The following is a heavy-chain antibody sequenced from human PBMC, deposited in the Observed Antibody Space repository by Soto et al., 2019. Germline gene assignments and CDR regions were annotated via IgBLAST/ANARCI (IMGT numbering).Heavy chain of an antibody. CDR3: ARGPHYDYVWGSYRYGAFDI. Sequence: ASVKVSCKASGYTFTSYAMHWVRQAPGQRLEWMGWINAGNGNTKYSQKFQGRVTITRDTSASTAYMELSSLRSEDTAVYYCARGPHYDYVWGSYRYGAFDIWGQGTMVTVS. CDR2: INAGNGNT. V-gene: IGHV1-3*01. J-gene: IGHJ3*02. D-gene: IGHD3-16*02. CDR1: GYTFTSYA.